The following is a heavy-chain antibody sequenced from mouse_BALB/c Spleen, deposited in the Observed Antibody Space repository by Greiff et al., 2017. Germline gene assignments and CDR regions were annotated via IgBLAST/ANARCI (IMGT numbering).Heavy chain of an antibody. CDR3: ARADYDYDGFAY. V-gene: IGHV5-4*02. Sequence: EVMLVESGGGLVKPGGSLKLSCAASGFTFSDYYMYWVRQTPEKRLEWVATISDGGSYTYYPDSVKGRFTISRDNAKNNLYLQMSSLKSEDTAMYYCARADYDYDGFAYWGQGTLVTVSA. CDR1: GFTFSDYY. D-gene: IGHD2-4*01. J-gene: IGHJ3*01. CDR2: ISDGGSYT.